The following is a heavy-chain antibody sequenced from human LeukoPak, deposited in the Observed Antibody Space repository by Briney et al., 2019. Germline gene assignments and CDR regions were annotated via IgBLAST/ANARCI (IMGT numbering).Heavy chain of an antibody. V-gene: IGHV1-69*04. Sequence: SVKVSCKVSGYTLTELSMHWVRQAPGQGLEWMGRIIPILGIANYAQKFQGRVTITADKSTSTAYMELSSLRSEDTAVYYCARESPRFYYFDYWGQGTLVTVSS. CDR1: GYTLTELS. J-gene: IGHJ4*02. CDR3: ARESPRFYYFDY. D-gene: IGHD3-10*01. CDR2: IIPILGIA.